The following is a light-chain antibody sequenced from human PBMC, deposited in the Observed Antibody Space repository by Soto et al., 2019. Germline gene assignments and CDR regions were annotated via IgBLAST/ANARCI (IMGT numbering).Light chain of an antibody. CDR2: DAS. CDR1: QSISSW. V-gene: IGKV1-5*01. J-gene: IGKJ1*01. CDR3: QQYNSYSP. Sequence: DIQMTQSPSTLSASVGDRVTITCRASQSISSWLAWYQQKPGKAPKLLIYDASSLESGVQSRFSGSVSGTEFSLTISSLQPDDFATYYCQQYNSYSPFGQGTKVDIK.